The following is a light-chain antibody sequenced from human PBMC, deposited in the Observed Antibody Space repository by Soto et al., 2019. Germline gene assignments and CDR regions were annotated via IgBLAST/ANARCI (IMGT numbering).Light chain of an antibody. V-gene: IGKV1-39*01. CDR1: QSIRSY. J-gene: IGKJ1*01. CDR2: AAY. CDR3: QQSDSTPRT. Sequence: DIQMTQSPSSLSASVGDRVTITCRASQSIRSYLNWYQQKPGKAPKLLIYAAYSLQSGVPSRFSGSGSGTDFSLTISSLQPEDFATYYCQQSDSTPRTFGQGTKVETK.